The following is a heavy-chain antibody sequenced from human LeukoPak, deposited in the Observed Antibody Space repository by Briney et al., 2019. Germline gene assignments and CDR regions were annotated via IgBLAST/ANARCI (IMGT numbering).Heavy chain of an antibody. CDR3: AKDLSTSGWILDY. CDR2: ISWDGGSA. D-gene: IGHD6-19*01. J-gene: IGHJ4*02. V-gene: IGHV3-43*01. Sequence: QPGGSVRLSCAASGFTFDDYTMHCVRQAPGKGLEWVSVISWDGGSAYYTDSVRGRFTISRDNSKNSLYLQMNSLTTEDTALYYCAKDLSTSGWILDYWGQGTLVTVSS. CDR1: GFTFDDYT.